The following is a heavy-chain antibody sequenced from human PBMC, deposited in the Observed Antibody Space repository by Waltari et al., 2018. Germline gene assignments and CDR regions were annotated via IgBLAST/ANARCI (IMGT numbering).Heavy chain of an antibody. J-gene: IGHJ6*02. D-gene: IGHD3-22*01. CDR2: ISYNGRNI. Sequence: VQLVESGGGVVQPGRSLRLSCAASEFTFSSYAMHWVRQAPGKGLEWVAVISYNGRNIYYVDSVKGRFTISRDNSKKTLYLQMNSLRAEDTAVYYCARDYCDRTNCHGMDVWGQGTTVTVSS. CDR3: ARDYCDRTNCHGMDV. V-gene: IGHV3-30*04. CDR1: EFTFSSYA.